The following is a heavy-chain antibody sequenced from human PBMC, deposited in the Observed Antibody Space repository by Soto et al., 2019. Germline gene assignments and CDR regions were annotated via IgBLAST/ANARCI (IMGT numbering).Heavy chain of an antibody. CDR1: GGFLSESY. V-gene: IGHV4-34*01. CDR3: VRIRYQLPSSVLWLDP. J-gene: IGHJ5*02. CDR2: INHVGGT. Sequence: SETLSVTCAVYGGFLSESYWTWMRQPPGKGLEWIGEINHVGGTNYNPSLKSRVTMSVDTSQNQFSLRLISVTAADTAMYFCVRIRYQLPSSVLWLDPWGQGTPVTVSS. D-gene: IGHD3-16*01.